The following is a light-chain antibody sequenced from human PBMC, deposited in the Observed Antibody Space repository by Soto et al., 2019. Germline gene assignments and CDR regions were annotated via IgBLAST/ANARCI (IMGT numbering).Light chain of an antibody. CDR1: TSDIGGYYF. CDR2: DVS. J-gene: IGLJ1*01. CDR3: SSYRCRNTRCV. Sequence: PALTHLASVSGSPGHSLPISCNRTTSDIGGYYFVSWYQQHPGKAPKLMIYDVSNRPSGVSNRFSGFNSGNPPSLTISGLQAVDEDDYYCSSYRCRNTRCVVGTGTKVTVL. V-gene: IGLV2-14*01.